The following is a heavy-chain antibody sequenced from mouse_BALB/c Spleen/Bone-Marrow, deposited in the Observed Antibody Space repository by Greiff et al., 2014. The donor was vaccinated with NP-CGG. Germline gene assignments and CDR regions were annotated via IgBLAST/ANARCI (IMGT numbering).Heavy chain of an antibody. Sequence: EVQLQQSGGGLVKSGGSLKLSCAASGFSFNSYGMSWVRQTPEKRLEWVATISGGGSYTFYPDSVKGRFTISRDNAKNNLYLQLSSLRSEDTALYYCARHAYYDQTEVSFVDGGQGTLVTVSA. CDR1: GFSFNSYG. J-gene: IGHJ3*01. D-gene: IGHD2-10*01. V-gene: IGHV5-9-2*01. CDR3: ARHAYYDQTEVSFVD. CDR2: ISGGGSYT.